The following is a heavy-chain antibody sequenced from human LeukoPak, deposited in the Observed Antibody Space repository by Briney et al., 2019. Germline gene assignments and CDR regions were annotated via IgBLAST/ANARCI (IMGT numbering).Heavy chain of an antibody. CDR2: INPNSGGT. D-gene: IGHD6-19*01. CDR3: ARDLVAGGFDY. Sequence: ASVKVSCKASGYTFTSYAMNWVRQAPGQGLEWMGWINPNSGGTNYAQKFQGRVTMTRDTSISTAYMELSRLRSDDTAVYYCARDLVAGGFDYWGQGTLVTVSS. J-gene: IGHJ4*02. V-gene: IGHV1-2*02. CDR1: GYTFTSYA.